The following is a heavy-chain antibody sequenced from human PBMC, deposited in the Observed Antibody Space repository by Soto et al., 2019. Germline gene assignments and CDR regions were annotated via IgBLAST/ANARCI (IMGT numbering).Heavy chain of an antibody. Sequence: SGTLSLTCAVSGGSIGSGGYSWSWIRQPPGKGLEWIGYIYHSGSTYYNPSLKSRVTISVDRSKNQFSLKLSSVTAADTAVYYCARGFDYGDYYFDYWGQGTLVTVSS. J-gene: IGHJ4*02. CDR1: GGSIGSGGYS. CDR3: ARGFDYGDYYFDY. D-gene: IGHD4-17*01. CDR2: IYHSGST. V-gene: IGHV4-30-2*01.